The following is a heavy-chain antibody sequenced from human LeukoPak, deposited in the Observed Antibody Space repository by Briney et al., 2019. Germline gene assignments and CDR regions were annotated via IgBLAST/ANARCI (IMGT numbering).Heavy chain of an antibody. CDR2: ISFDGSNK. V-gene: IGHV3-30*18. Sequence: GRSLRLSCAASGFTFSSFGMHWIRQAPGKGLECMAVISFDGSNKYYADSVKGRFTISRDNSKNTLYLQLNSLRAEDTAVYYCANESGGYSYGPIGYWGQGTLVTVSS. D-gene: IGHD5-18*01. J-gene: IGHJ4*02. CDR3: ANESGGYSYGPIGY. CDR1: GFTFSSFG.